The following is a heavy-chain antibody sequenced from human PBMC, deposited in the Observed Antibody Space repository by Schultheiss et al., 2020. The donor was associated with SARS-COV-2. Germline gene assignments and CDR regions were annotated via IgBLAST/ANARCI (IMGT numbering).Heavy chain of an antibody. J-gene: IGHJ3*02. Sequence: GESLKISCAASGFTFSSYAMSWVRQAPWKGLEWVSAISGSGGSTYYADSMKGRFTISRDNSKNTLYLQMNSLRAEDTAVYYCAKESNDFWSGYGDAFDIWGQGTMVTVSS. D-gene: IGHD3-3*01. CDR1: GFTFSSYA. V-gene: IGHV3-23*01. CDR3: AKESNDFWSGYGDAFDI. CDR2: ISGSGGST.